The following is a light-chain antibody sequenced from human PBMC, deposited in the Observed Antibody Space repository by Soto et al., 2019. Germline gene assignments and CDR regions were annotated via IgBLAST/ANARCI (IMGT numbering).Light chain of an antibody. V-gene: IGLV4-69*01. J-gene: IGLJ7*01. CDR3: QAWDTGIQAV. CDR1: SGHSRNA. Sequence: LVLTQSPSASASLGASVKLTCTLSSGHSRNAIAWHQQQPEKGPRYLMQVNSDGSHSKGDGIPDRFSGSSSGAERYLTISGLQSEDEADYYCQAWDTGIQAVFGGGTQLTVL. CDR2: VNSDGSH.